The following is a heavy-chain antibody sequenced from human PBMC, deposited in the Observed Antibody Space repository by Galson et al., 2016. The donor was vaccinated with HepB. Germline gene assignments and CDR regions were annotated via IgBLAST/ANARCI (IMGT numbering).Heavy chain of an antibody. CDR1: GFTVSSNY. CDR2: IFSGNNT. D-gene: IGHD6-19*01. CDR3: ARDHGGYSSTMDV. J-gene: IGHJ6*02. V-gene: IGHV3-53*01. Sequence: SLRLSCAASGFTVSSNYMSWVRQAPGKGLEWVSVIFSGNNTYYADSVKGRFTISRDNSKNTLYLQMNGLRAEDTAVYYCARDHGGYSSTMDVWGQGTTVTVSS.